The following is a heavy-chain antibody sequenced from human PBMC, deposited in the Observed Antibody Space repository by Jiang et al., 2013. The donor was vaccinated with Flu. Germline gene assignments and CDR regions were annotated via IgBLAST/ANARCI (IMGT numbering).Heavy chain of an antibody. V-gene: IGHV4-34*01. CDR1: GESFSGYY. J-gene: IGHJ4*02. CDR2: INHSGST. D-gene: IGHD4-23*01. CDR3: ARGGNKKFDY. Sequence: LLKPSETLSLTRTVYGESFSGYYWSWIRQPPGKGLEWIGEINHSGSTNYNPSLKSRVTISVDTSKNQFSLKLTSVTAADTAVYHCARGGNKKFDYWGQGTLVTVSS.